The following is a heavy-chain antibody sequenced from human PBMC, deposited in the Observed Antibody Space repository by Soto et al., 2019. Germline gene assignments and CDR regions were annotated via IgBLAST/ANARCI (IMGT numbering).Heavy chain of an antibody. CDR2: IYYSGST. Sequence: PSETLSLTCTVSGGSISSSSYYWGWIRQPPGKGLEWIRSIYYSGSTYYNPSLKSRVTISVDTSKNQFSLKLSSVTAADTAVYYCARRIAAAPYCIDYWGQGTLVTVSS. V-gene: IGHV4-39*01. J-gene: IGHJ4*02. CDR1: GGSISSSSYY. CDR3: ARRIAAAPYCIDY. D-gene: IGHD6-13*01.